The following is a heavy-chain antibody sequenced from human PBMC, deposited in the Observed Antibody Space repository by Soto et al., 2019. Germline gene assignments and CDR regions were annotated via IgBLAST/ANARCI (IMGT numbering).Heavy chain of an antibody. CDR3: ARGTSGYVGFNEV. CDR1: GGLFSSYA. D-gene: IGHD3-22*01. Sequence: GASVKVSCKASGGLFSSYAISWVRQAPGQGLEWIGGIIPVFGTANYAQKFQGRVTITADESTNTAYMDLSSLKSEDTAIYFCARGTSGYVGFNEVWGQGTPVTVSS. CDR2: IIPVFGTA. J-gene: IGHJ4*02. V-gene: IGHV1-69*13.